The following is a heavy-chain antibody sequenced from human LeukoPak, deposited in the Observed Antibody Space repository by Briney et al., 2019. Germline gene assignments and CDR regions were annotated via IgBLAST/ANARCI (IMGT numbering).Heavy chain of an antibody. CDR1: GASINSGDYA. CDR3: ARDRGDGFNYPLDN. CDR2: IYHTGTT. Sequence: SQTLSLTCAVSGASINSGDYAWNWIRQPPGRGLEWIGHIYHTGTTLYNPSLRSRVTISVDTAKNHFSLNLTSVTAADTAVYYCARDRGDGFNYPLDNWGQGILVTVSS. D-gene: IGHD5-24*01. J-gene: IGHJ4*02. V-gene: IGHV4-30-2*01.